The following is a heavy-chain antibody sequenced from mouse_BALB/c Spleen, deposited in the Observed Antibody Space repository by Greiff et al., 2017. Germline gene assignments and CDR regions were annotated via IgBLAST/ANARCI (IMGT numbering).Heavy chain of an antibody. D-gene: IGHD2-14*01. V-gene: IGHV5-4*02. CDR1: GFTFSDYY. J-gene: IGHJ3*01. CDR3: AREDYRYEGAWFAY. Sequence: EVHLVESGGGLVKPGGSLKLSCAASGFTFSDYYMYWVRQTPEKRLEWVATISDGGSYTYYPDSVKGRFTISRDNAKNNLYLQMSSLKSEDTAMYYCAREDYRYEGAWFAYWGQGTLVTVSA. CDR2: ISDGGSYT.